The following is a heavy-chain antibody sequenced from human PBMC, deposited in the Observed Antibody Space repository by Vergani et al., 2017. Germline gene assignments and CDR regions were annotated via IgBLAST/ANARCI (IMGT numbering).Heavy chain of an antibody. J-gene: IGHJ5*02. CDR3: ARGPQRVYCSSTSCYIPQDNWFDP. CDR2: INPNSGGT. D-gene: IGHD2-2*02. CDR1: GYTFTGYY. Sequence: QVQLVQSGAEVKKPGASVKVSCKASGYTFTGYYMHWVRQAPGQGLEWMGWINPNSGGTNYAQKFQGRVTMTRDTSISTAYMELRSLRSDDTAVYYCARGPQRVYCSSTSCYIPQDNWFDPWGQGTLVTVSS. V-gene: IGHV1-2*02.